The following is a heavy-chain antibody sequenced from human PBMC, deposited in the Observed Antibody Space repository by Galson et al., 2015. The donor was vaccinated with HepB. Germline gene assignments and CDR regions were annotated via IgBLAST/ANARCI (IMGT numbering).Heavy chain of an antibody. V-gene: IGHV3-7*03. CDR1: GFTFSSYW. Sequence: SLRLSCAASGFTFSSYWMSWVRQAPGKGLEWVANIKQDGSEKYYVDSVKGRFTISRDNAKNSLYLQMNTLRAEDTAVYYCAKGYSTGWYGYFDLWGRGTLVTVSS. CDR2: IKQDGSEK. D-gene: IGHD6-19*01. J-gene: IGHJ2*01. CDR3: AKGYSTGWYGYFDL.